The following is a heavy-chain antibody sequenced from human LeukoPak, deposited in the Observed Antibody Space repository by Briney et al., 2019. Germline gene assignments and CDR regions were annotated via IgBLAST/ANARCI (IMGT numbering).Heavy chain of an antibody. J-gene: IGHJ4*02. CDR1: GFTFSSYA. Sequence: GGSLRLSCAASGFTFSSYAMSWVRQAPGKGLEWVANINQDGSEEYYLDSVRGRFTSSRDNAKNSLYLQMNSLRAEDTAVYYCSNGIYDTSYWGQGTLVTVSS. D-gene: IGHD2/OR15-2a*01. CDR3: SNGIYDTSY. V-gene: IGHV3-7*01. CDR2: INQDGSEE.